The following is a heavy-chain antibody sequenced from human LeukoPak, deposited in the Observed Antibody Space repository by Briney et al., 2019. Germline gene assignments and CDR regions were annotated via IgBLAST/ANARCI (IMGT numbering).Heavy chain of an antibody. V-gene: IGHV3-21*01. CDR3: ARGGSGSYLTRFDP. Sequence: GGSLRPSCAASGFTFKTYSMNWVRQAPGKGLEWVSSISGDSSYIYYADSVLGRFSISRDNAKNSPYLQMNSLRVEDTAVYYCARGGSGSYLTRFDPWGQGTLVTVSS. CDR2: ISGDSSYI. J-gene: IGHJ5*02. D-gene: IGHD3-10*01. CDR1: GFTFKTYS.